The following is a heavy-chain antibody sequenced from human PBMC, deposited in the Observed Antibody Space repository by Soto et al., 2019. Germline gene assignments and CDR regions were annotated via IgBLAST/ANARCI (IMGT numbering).Heavy chain of an antibody. J-gene: IGHJ3*02. CDR2: NNPGGGRR. V-gene: IGHV1-46*03. D-gene: IGHD2-2*01. CDR3: ARASVVVPDAMSPVPRAFDI. CDR1: GYTFTSYY. Sequence: ASVKVSCKASGYTFTSYYMHWVRQAPGQGLDWIEINNPGGGRRGDEQTLQGRVNMTRDTSTSKVYMELSSLRFEDTAVYYCARASVVVPDAMSPVPRAFDIWGQGTIVTVSS.